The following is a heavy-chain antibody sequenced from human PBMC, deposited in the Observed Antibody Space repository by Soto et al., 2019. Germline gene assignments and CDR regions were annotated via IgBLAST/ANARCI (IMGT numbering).Heavy chain of an antibody. J-gene: IGHJ6*02. V-gene: IGHV1-69*06. CDR3: ARAHSSSWYCGGYYYGMDV. D-gene: IGHD6-13*01. Sequence: GASVKVSCKASGGTFSSYAISWVRQAPGQGLEWMGGIIPIFGTANYAQKFQGRVTITADKSTSTAYMELSSLRSEDTAVYYCARAHSSSWYCGGYYYGMDVWGQGTTVTVSS. CDR1: GGTFSSYA. CDR2: IIPIFGTA.